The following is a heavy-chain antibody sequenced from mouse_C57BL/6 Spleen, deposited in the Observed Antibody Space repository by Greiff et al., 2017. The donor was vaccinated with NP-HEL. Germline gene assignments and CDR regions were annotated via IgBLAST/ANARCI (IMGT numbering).Heavy chain of an antibody. CDR1: GFTFSDYG. Sequence: EVHLVESGGGLVKPGGSLKLSCAASGFTFSDYGMHWVRQAPEKGLEWVAYISSGSSTIYYVDTVKGRFTISRDNAKNTLFLQMTSLRSEDTAMYYCAYSNYFDYWGQGTTLTVSS. D-gene: IGHD2-5*01. CDR3: AYSNYFDY. V-gene: IGHV5-17*01. CDR2: ISSGSSTI. J-gene: IGHJ2*01.